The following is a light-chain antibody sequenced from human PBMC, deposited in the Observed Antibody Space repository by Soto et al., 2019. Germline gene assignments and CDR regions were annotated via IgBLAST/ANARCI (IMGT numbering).Light chain of an antibody. CDR3: QHYNSYSEA. CDR2: KAS. Sequence: DIQLTQSPSSLSASVGDRVTIACRASQTISNYLHWYQQKPGKAPKLLIYKASTLKSGVPSRFSGSGSGTEFTLTISSLQPDDFATYYCQHYNSYSEAFGQGTKVDIK. J-gene: IGKJ1*01. CDR1: QTISNY. V-gene: IGKV1-5*03.